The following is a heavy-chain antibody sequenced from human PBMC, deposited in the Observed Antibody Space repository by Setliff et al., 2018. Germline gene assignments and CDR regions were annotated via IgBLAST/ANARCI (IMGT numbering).Heavy chain of an antibody. Sequence: PSETLSLTCIVSGESIDSVATGNHYWNWIRQPVGKGLEWIGHIFLTGSTYYNPSLKSRVTISVDTSKNQFSLELRSVTAADTAVYYCARLPPLHTPMALTFDYWGQGILVTVSS. CDR3: ARLPPLHTPMALTFDY. D-gene: IGHD5-18*01. CDR2: IFLTGST. CDR1: GESIDSVATGNHY. V-gene: IGHV4-61*09. J-gene: IGHJ4*02.